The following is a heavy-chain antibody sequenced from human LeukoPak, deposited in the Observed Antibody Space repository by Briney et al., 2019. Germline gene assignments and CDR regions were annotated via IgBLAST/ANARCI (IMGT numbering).Heavy chain of an antibody. CDR1: GGTFSSYA. CDR3: ARENRERRDGFH. CDR2: IIPILGIA. V-gene: IGHV1-69*10. J-gene: IGHJ4*02. Sequence: SVKVSCKASGGTFSSYAISWVRQAPGQGLEWMGGIIPILGIANYAQKFQGRVTITADKSTSTAYMELSSLRSEDTAVYYCARENRERRDGFHWGQGTLVTVSS. D-gene: IGHD5-24*01.